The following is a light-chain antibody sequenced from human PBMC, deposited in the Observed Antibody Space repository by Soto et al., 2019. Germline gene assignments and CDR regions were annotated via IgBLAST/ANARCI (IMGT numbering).Light chain of an antibody. CDR1: SSDVGGYDY. Sequence: QSVLTHPASVSSSPGQSITISCTGSSSDVGGYDYVSWLQQQPGKAPKLMIYDVTSRPSGVSSRFSGSKSGNTASLTISGLQAEDEGDYFCAYYGGRNNPYVFGTGTEVPV. CDR3: AYYGGRNNPYV. J-gene: IGLJ1*01. V-gene: IGLV2-14*03. CDR2: DVT.